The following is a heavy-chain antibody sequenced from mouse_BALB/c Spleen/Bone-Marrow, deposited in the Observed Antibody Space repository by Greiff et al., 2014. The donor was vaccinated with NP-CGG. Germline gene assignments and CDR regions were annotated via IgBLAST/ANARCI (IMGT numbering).Heavy chain of an antibody. CDR2: IWSGGST. V-gene: IGHV2-4*02. D-gene: IGHD2-4*01. J-gene: IGHJ3*01. CDR3: ARRYDYDGAWFAY. CDR1: GFSLTSYG. Sequence: VQLVESGPGLVQPSQSLSITCTVSGFSLTSYGVHWVRQPPGKGLEWLGVIWSGGSTDYNAAFISRLSISKDNSKSQVFFKMNSLQADDTAIYYCARRYDYDGAWFAYWGQGTLVTVSA.